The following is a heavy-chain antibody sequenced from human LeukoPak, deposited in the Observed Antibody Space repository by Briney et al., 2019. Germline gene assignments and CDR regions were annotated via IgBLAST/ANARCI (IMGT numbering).Heavy chain of an antibody. CDR2: IYTSGST. V-gene: IGHV4-61*02. CDR1: GGSISSGSYY. CDR3: ARDPYYYDSSGYYRDAFDI. D-gene: IGHD3-22*01. J-gene: IGHJ3*02. Sequence: SETLSLTCTVSGGSISSGSYYWSWIRQPAGKGLEWIGRIYTSGSTNYNPSLKSRVTISVDTSKNQFSLKLSSVTAADTAVYYCARDPYYYDSSGYYRDAFDIWGQGTMVTVSS.